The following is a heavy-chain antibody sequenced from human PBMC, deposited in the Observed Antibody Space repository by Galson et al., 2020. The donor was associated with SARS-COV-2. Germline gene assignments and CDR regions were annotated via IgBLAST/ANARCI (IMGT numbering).Heavy chain of an antibody. D-gene: IGHD2-21*02. V-gene: IGHV3-15*01. CDR3: AAGGAWFPK. CDR1: GFTFTDAW. Sequence: GGSLRLSCEASGFTFTDAWMTWVRQSPGKGLTWLGRIYSQKDGGTTDYAAPVKGRFVISRDDSRSIMYLQMNNLKTEDTGVYYCAAGGAWFPKWGQGTLVTVSS. CDR2: IYSQKDGGTT. J-gene: IGHJ4*02.